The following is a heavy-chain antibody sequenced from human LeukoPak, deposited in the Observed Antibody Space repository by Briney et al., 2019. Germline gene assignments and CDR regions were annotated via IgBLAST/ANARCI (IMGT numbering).Heavy chain of an antibody. CDR2: IKHVGSEK. CDR1: GFTFNRYW. J-gene: IGHJ5*02. Sequence: GGSLRLSCAASGFTFNRYWMTWVRQAPGKGLEWVAKIKHVGSEKFYVDSVKGRFTISRDNAKNSLYLQMNSLRAEDTAVYYCARENVEWFDPWGQGTLVTVSS. D-gene: IGHD1-1*01. V-gene: IGHV3-7*01. CDR3: ARENVEWFDP.